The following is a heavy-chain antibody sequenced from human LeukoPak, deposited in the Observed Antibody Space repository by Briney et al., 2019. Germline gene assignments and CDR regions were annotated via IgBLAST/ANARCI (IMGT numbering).Heavy chain of an antibody. CDR3: ARVSGSYRYYFDY. CDR1: GYTFTSYD. V-gene: IGHV1-2*02. J-gene: IGHJ4*02. Sequence: ASVKVSCKASGYTFTSYDINWVRQATGQGLEWMGWINPNSGGTNYAQKFQGRVTMTRDTSISTAYMELSRLRSDDTAVYCCARVSGSYRYYFDYWGQGTLVTVSS. D-gene: IGHD1-26*01. CDR2: INPNSGGT.